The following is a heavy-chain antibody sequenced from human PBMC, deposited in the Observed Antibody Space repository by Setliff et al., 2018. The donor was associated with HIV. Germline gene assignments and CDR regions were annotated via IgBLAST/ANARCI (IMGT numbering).Heavy chain of an antibody. CDR3: ARVMIGYSGYDAFDY. V-gene: IGHV3-23*01. CDR2: ISSGGEIM. Sequence: PGGSLRLSCAASGFTFSSYSMNWVRQAPGKGLEWVSAISSGGEIMFYADSVKGRFTISRDNSKNTLYLQMISLRAEDTAVYYCARVMIGYSGYDAFDYWGQGALVTVSS. D-gene: IGHD5-12*01. J-gene: IGHJ4*02. CDR1: GFTFSSYS.